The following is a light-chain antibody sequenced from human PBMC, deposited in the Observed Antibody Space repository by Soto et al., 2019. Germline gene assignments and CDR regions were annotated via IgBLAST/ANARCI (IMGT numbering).Light chain of an antibody. CDR3: HRYNSAPFA. V-gene: IGKV1-27*01. CDR2: AAS. CDR1: QGITDF. J-gene: IGKJ3*01. Sequence: DIQMTQSPSSLSASIGDRVTITCRASQGITDFLAWYQQKPGKVPKLLIYAASTLQSGVPSRFSGSGSWTDFTLTISSLQPEDVATYYCHRYNSAPFAFGPGTKVDIK.